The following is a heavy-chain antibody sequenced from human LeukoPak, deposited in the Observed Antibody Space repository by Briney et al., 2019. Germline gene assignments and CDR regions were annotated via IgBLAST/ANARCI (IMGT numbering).Heavy chain of an antibody. CDR3: ARGRGSSWYYFDY. V-gene: IGHV4-4*07. Sequence: SETLSLTCTVSGGSISSYYWSWIRQPAGKGLEWIGRIYASGSTNYNPSLKGRVTMSVDTSKNQFSLQLRSVAAADTAVYYCARGRGSSWYYFDYWGQGTLVTVSS. CDR1: GGSISSYY. D-gene: IGHD6-13*01. J-gene: IGHJ4*02. CDR2: IYASGST.